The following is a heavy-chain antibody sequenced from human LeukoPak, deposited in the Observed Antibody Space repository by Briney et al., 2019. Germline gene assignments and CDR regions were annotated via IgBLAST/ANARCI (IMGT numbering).Heavy chain of an antibody. CDR2: ISSRSSSI. CDR1: GFTFSSYS. Sequence: GGSLRLSCAASGFTFSSYSMNWVRQAPGKGLEWISYISSRSSSIYYADSVKGRFTVSRDNAKNSLYLQMNSLRDDDTAVYYCARDGPYWGQGTLVTVSS. J-gene: IGHJ4*02. V-gene: IGHV3-48*02. CDR3: ARDGPY.